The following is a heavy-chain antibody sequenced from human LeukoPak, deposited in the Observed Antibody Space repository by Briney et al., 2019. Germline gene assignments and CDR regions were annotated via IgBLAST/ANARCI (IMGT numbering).Heavy chain of an antibody. Sequence: PSETLSLTCTVSGGSISSYYWSWIRQLPGKGLEWIGYIYYSGSTNYNPSLKSRVTISVDTSKNQFSLELSSVTAADTAVYYCARDLRYFDYWGQGTLVTVSS. CDR1: GGSISSYY. D-gene: IGHD3-9*01. CDR2: IYYSGST. J-gene: IGHJ4*02. V-gene: IGHV4-59*01. CDR3: ARDLRYFDY.